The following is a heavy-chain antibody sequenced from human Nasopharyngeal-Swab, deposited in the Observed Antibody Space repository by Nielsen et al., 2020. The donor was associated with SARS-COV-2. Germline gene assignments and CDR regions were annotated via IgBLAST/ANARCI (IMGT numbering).Heavy chain of an antibody. Sequence: GGSLRLSCAASGFTFRSYAMSWVRQAPGKGLEWVSAISGSGGSTYYADSVKGRFTISRDNSKNTLYLQMNSLRAEDTAVYYCAKDLVRDTYYFDYWGQGTLVTVSS. CDR1: GFTFRSYA. CDR3: AKDLVRDTYYFDY. V-gene: IGHV3-23*01. D-gene: IGHD4-17*01. CDR2: ISGSGGST. J-gene: IGHJ4*02.